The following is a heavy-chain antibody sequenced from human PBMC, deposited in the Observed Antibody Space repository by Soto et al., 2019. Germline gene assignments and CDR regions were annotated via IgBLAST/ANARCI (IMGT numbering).Heavy chain of an antibody. CDR2: IYWDDDK. V-gene: IGHV2-5*02. Sequence: QITLKESGPTLVKPTQTLTLTCTFSGFSLNTSGVGVGWIRQPPGKALECLALIYWDDDKRYSPSLKSRLTITKDTSKNQVVLTMTNMDPVDTATYYCAHIPSYYQYNWFDPWGQGTLVTVSS. CDR1: GFSLNTSGVG. J-gene: IGHJ5*02. CDR3: AHIPSYYQYNWFDP. D-gene: IGHD3-10*01.